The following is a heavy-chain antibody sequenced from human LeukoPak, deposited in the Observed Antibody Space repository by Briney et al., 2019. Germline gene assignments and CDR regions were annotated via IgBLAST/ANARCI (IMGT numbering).Heavy chain of an antibody. CDR3: ARGGLLLWFGELRDRGWFDP. V-gene: IGHV4-34*01. Sequence: SETLSLTCAVYGGSFSGYYWSWIRQPPGKGLEWIGEINHSGSTNYNPSLKSRVTISVDTSKNQFSLKLSSATAADTAVYYCARGGLLLWFGELRDRGWFDPWGQGTLVTVSS. J-gene: IGHJ5*02. CDR2: INHSGST. CDR1: GGSFSGYY. D-gene: IGHD3-10*01.